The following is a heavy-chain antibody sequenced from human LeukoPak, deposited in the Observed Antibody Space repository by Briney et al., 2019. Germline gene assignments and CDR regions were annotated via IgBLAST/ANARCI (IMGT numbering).Heavy chain of an antibody. Sequence: SETLSLTCAVYGGSFSGYYWSWIRQPPGKGLEWIGEINHSGSTNYNPSLKSRVTISVDTSKNQFSLKLSSVTAADTAVYYCRSDYYDSSGYYYELDYWGQGTLVTVSS. V-gene: IGHV4-34*01. CDR1: GGSFSGYY. J-gene: IGHJ4*02. CDR3: RSDYYDSSGYYYELDY. CDR2: INHSGST. D-gene: IGHD3-22*01.